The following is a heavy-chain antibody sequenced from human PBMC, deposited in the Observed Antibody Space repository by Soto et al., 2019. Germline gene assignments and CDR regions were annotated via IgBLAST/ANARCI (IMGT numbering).Heavy chain of an antibody. CDR2: ISAYNGNT. J-gene: IGHJ6*02. V-gene: IGHV1-18*01. CDR1: GYTFTSYG. CDR3: ARGWRSGLYYYGMDV. D-gene: IGHD2-15*01. Sequence: GASVKVSCKASGYTFTSYGISWVRQAPGQGLEWMGWISAYNGNTNYAQKLQGRVTMTTDTSTSTAYMELRSLRSDDTAVYYCARGWRSGLYYYGMDVWGQGTTVTVSS.